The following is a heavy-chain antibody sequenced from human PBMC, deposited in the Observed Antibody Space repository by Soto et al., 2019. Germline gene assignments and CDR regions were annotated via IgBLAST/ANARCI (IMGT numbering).Heavy chain of an antibody. V-gene: IGHV3-11*01. CDR1: GFIFSDYY. J-gene: IGHJ4*02. D-gene: IGHD2-15*01. CDR3: ARLPPPSCSGGSCSPY. CDR2: ISTNGRNI. Sequence: GGSLRLSCVASGFIFSDYYMSWIRQTPGRGLEWASYISTNGRNIYYADSVKGRFTISRENTKNSLYLQMNSLRAEDTAVYCCARLPPPSCSGGSCSPYWGQGTLVTVSS.